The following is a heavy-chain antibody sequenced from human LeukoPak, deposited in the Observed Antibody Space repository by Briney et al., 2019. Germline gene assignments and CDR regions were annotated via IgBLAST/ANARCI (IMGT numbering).Heavy chain of an antibody. V-gene: IGHV1-8*01. Sequence: GASVKVSCKASGYTFTSYDINWVRQATGQGLEWMGWMNPNSGNTGYAQKFQGRVSMTRNTSISTAYMELSSLRSEDTAVYYCARGLRGYCSSTSCYTYYFDYWGQGTLVTVSS. D-gene: IGHD2-2*02. CDR3: ARGLRGYCSSTSCYTYYFDY. CDR1: GYTFTSYD. J-gene: IGHJ4*02. CDR2: MNPNSGNT.